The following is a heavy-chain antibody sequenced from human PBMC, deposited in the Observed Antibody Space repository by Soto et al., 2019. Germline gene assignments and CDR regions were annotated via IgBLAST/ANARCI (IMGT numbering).Heavy chain of an antibody. D-gene: IGHD3-3*01. CDR3: ARGPNFWSGYLLVDSRNWYFDL. J-gene: IGHJ2*01. V-gene: IGHV4-34*01. CDR2: INHSGST. CDR1: GGSFSGYY. Sequence: QSQTLSLTCAVYGGSFSGYYWSWIRQPPGKGLEWIGEINHSGSTNYNPSLKSRVTISVDTSKNQFSLKLSSVTAADTAVYYCARGPNFWSGYLLVDSRNWYFDLWGRGTLVTVSS.